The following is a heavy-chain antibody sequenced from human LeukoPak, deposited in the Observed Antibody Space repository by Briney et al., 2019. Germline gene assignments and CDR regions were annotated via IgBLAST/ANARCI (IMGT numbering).Heavy chain of an antibody. V-gene: IGHV1-46*01. CDR2: INPSGGST. Sequence: ASVKVSCKASGYTFTSYYMHWVRQAPGQGLEWMGLINPSGGSTSYAQKFQGRVTMTRDTSTSTVYMELSSLRSEDTAVYYCARDRDTYYDILTGYSSYYFDYWGQGTLVTVSS. D-gene: IGHD3-9*01. CDR1: GYTFTSYY. J-gene: IGHJ4*02. CDR3: ARDRDTYYDILTGYSSYYFDY.